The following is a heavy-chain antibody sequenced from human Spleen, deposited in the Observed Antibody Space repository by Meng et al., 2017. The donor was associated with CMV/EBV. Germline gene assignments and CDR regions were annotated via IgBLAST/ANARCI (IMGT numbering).Heavy chain of an antibody. V-gene: IGHV4-34*01. CDR1: GGSFSGYY. CDR3: ARVGRYRPFDY. J-gene: IGHJ4*02. Sequence: LTCAVYGGSFSGYYWSWIRQPPGKGLEWIGEINHSGSTNYNPSLKSRVTISVDTSKNQFSLKLSSVTAADTAVYYCARVGRYRPFDYWGQGTLVTVSS. CDR2: INHSGST. D-gene: IGHD6-19*01.